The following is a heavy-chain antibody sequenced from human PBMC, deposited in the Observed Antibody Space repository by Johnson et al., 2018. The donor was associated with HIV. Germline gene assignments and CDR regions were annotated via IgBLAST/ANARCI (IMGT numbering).Heavy chain of an antibody. CDR2: IYSGGST. J-gene: IGHJ3*02. Sequence: VQLVESGGGLVQPGGSLRLSCAASGFTVSNNYMSWVRQAPGKGLVWVSVIYSGGSTYFADSVKGRFTITRDNSKNTLYLQMNSLRPEDTAVYFCARVRDFAFDIWGQGTMVTVSS. V-gene: IGHV3-66*01. CDR1: GFTVSNNY. CDR3: ARVRDFAFDI.